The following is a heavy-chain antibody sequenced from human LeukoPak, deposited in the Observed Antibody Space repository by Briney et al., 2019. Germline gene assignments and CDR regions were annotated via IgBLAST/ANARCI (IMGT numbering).Heavy chain of an antibody. V-gene: IGHV3-72*01. Sequence: PGGSLPLSCATSGFPFSDHWMEWVRQAPGKGLEWVGRITNKAKGYTTEYVASVRGGFVISRDDSKDSVYLQMNSLKTEDTAVYYCVSVSAGLAEYWGQGNPVNVSS. D-gene: IGHD2/OR15-2a*01. J-gene: IGHJ4*02. CDR1: GFPFSDHW. CDR3: VSVSAGLAEY. CDR2: ITNKAKGYTT.